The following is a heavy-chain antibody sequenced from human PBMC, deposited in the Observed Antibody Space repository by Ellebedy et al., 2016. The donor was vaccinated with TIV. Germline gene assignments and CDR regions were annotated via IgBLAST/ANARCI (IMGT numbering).Heavy chain of an antibody. J-gene: IGHJ4*02. D-gene: IGHD2-21*02. CDR1: GFTFSSYA. V-gene: IGHV3-23*01. CDR2: ISGDGSRT. Sequence: GESLKISCAGSGFTFSSYAMNWVRQAPGKRLEWVSSISGDGSRTYYADSVKGRFTVSRDNSKNTLHLQMNSLRAEETASYYCARFQNCGGDCASDYWGQGSLVIVSS. CDR3: ARFQNCGGDCASDY.